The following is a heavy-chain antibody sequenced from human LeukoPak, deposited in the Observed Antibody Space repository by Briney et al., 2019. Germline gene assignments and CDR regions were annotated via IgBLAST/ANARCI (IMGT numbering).Heavy chain of an antibody. J-gene: IGHJ6*02. D-gene: IGHD1-1*01. CDR3: ARDDNWNDLYYYYGMDV. V-gene: IGHV3-21*01. CDR1: GFTFSSYS. Sequence: GGSLRLSCAASGFTFSSYSMNWVRQAPGKGLEWVSSISSSSSYIYYADSVKGRFTISRDNAKNSLYLQMNSLRAEDTAVYYCARDDNWNDLYYYYGMDVWGQGTTVTVSS. CDR2: ISSSSSYI.